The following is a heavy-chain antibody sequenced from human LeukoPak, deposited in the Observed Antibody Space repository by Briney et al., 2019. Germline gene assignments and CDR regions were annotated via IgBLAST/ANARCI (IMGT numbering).Heavy chain of an antibody. J-gene: IGHJ4*02. D-gene: IGHD1-26*01. CDR2: IKQDGSDR. V-gene: IGHV3-7*03. Sequence: GGSLRLSCVPSGFTFRHYWMSSVRQAPGQGPEWVANIKQDGSDRNHVDSVKGRFTISRDNAKNSLYLQMNSLRAEDTAVYYCARDWEGALDYWGQGTLVTVSS. CDR1: GFTFRHYW. CDR3: ARDWEGALDY.